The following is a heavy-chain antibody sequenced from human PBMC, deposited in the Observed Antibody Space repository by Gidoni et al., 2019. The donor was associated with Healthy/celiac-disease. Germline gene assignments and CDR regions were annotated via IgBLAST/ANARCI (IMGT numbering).Heavy chain of an antibody. Sequence: QVQLVASGGGVVQPARSLRLSCAAPGIHFSSYGMHWVRQAPGKGLEWVAVISYDGSNKYYADSVKGRFTISRDNSKNTLYLQMNSLRAEDTAVYYCAKEAQYYYYGMDVWGQGTTVTVSS. CDR2: ISYDGSNK. V-gene: IGHV3-30*18. CDR1: GIHFSSYG. J-gene: IGHJ6*02. CDR3: AKEAQYYYYGMDV.